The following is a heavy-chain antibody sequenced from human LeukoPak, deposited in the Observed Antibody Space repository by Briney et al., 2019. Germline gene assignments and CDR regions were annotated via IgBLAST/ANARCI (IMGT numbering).Heavy chain of an antibody. V-gene: IGHV3-23*01. CDR3: ANMGSIVVVVAANNWFDP. Sequence: PGGSLRLSCAASGFTFSSYAMSWVRQAPGKGLEWVSAISGSGGSTYYADSVKGRFSISRDNSKNKLYLQMNSLRAEDTAVYYCANMGSIVVVVAANNWFDPWGQGTLVTVSS. CDR2: ISGSGGST. CDR1: GFTFSSYA. J-gene: IGHJ5*02. D-gene: IGHD2-15*01.